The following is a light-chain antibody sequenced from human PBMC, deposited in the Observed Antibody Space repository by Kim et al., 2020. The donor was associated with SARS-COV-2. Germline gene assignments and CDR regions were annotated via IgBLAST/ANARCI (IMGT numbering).Light chain of an antibody. CDR3: LQYDRFAT. V-gene: IGKV3-20*01. CDR1: QSVSSSY. CDR2: GAS. Sequence: EIVLTQSPGTLSLSPGERATLSCRASQSVSSSYLAWYQQKPGQAPRLLIYGASSRATGIPDRFSGSGSGTDFTLTISRLEPEDFAVYYCLQYDRFATFGGGTRGDI. J-gene: IGKJ4*02.